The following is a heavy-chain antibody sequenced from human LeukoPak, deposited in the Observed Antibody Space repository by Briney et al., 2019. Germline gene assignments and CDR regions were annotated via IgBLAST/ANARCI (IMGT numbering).Heavy chain of an antibody. Sequence: PSETLSLTCTVSGGSISSYYWSWIRQPPGKGLEWIGYIYYSGSTNYNPSLKSRVTISVDTSKNQFSLNLNSVTAADTAVYYCARARTGFDLWGQGALVTVSS. D-gene: IGHD1-1*01. CDR1: GGSISSYY. J-gene: IGHJ5*02. V-gene: IGHV4-59*12. CDR2: IYYSGST. CDR3: ARARTGFDL.